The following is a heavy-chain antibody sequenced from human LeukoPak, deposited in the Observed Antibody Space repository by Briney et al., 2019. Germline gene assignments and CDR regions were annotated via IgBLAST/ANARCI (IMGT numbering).Heavy chain of an antibody. D-gene: IGHD3-22*01. CDR3: ARPRDSSSFNAFDI. CDR2: IYPGDFDT. V-gene: IGHV5-51*01. CDR1: GYSFTTYW. Sequence: GESLKISCKGSGYSFTTYWIAWVRQMPGKGLEWMGIIYPGDFDTRYSPSFQGQVTISADKSITTAYLQWSSLKASDTAMYYCARPRDSSSFNAFDIWGQGTMVTVSS. J-gene: IGHJ3*02.